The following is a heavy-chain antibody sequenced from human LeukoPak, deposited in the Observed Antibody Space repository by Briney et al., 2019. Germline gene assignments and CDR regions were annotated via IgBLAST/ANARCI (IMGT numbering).Heavy chain of an antibody. V-gene: IGHV4-59*01. Sequence: SETLSLTCTVSGGSISSYYWSWIRQPPGKGLEWIGYIYYSGSTNYNPSLKSRVTISVDTSKNQFSLKLSSVTAADTAVYYCARVGVDILKADYWGQGTLVTVSS. CDR2: IYYSGST. CDR1: GGSISSYY. D-gene: IGHD5-12*01. J-gene: IGHJ4*02. CDR3: ARVGVDILKADY.